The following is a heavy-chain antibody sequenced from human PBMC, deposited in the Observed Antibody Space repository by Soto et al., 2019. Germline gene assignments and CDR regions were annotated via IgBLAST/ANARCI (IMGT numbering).Heavy chain of an antibody. V-gene: IGHV4-30-4*02. J-gene: IGHJ4*02. CDR2: IYYSGST. D-gene: IGHD4-17*01. CDR3: ATSEGSDYGNFDY. CDR1: GGSISSGDYY. Sequence: ASETLSLTCTVSGGSISSGDYYWSWIRQPPGKGLEWIGYIYYSGSTYYNPSLKSRVTISVDTSKNQFSLKLSSVTAADTAVYYCATSEGSDYGNFDYWGQGTLVTVSS.